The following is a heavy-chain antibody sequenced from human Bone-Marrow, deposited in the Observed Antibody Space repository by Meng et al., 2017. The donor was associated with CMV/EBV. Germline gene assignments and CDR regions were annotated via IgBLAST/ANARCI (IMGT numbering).Heavy chain of an antibody. J-gene: IGHJ6*01. V-gene: IGHV3-11*04. D-gene: IGHD2-2*01. Sequence: GESLKISCAASGFTFSDYYMSWIRQAPGKGLEWVSYISSSGSTIYYADSVKGRFTISRDNAKNSLYLQMNSLRAVDTAVYYCARDTTEYRSPTSCPRGYYYYGMDVWGQGTTVTGSS. CDR1: GFTFSDYY. CDR3: ARDTTEYRSPTSCPRGYYYYGMDV. CDR2: ISSSGSTI.